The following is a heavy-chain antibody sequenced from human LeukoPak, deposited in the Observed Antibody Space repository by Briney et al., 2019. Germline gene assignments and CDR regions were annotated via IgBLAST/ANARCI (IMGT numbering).Heavy chain of an antibody. V-gene: IGHV1-2*02. D-gene: IGHD2-2*01. CDR2: INPSSGGT. CDR1: GYTFTGYY. J-gene: IGHJ5*02. CDR3: ARDPSSTSNWFDP. Sequence: ASVKVSCKASGYTFTGYYMHWVRQAPGQGLEWMGWINPSSGGTNYAQKFQGRVTMTRDTSISTAYMELSRLRSDDTAVYYCARDPSSTSNWFDPWGQGTLVTVSS.